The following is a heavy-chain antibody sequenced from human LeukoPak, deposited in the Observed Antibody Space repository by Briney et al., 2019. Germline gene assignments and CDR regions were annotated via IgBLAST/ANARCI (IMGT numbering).Heavy chain of an antibody. J-gene: IGHJ5*02. V-gene: IGHV4-59*11. CDR3: VTMRDWSDP. CDR1: GGSIISHY. CDR2: IYDSGGS. Sequence: SETLSCTGTVSGGSIISHYWSWIRQSPGKGLEWIGYIYDSGGSNYNPSLKSRATMSVDTSKNPFSLKLSSVTAADTAVYYCVTMRDWSDPWGQGTLVTVSS.